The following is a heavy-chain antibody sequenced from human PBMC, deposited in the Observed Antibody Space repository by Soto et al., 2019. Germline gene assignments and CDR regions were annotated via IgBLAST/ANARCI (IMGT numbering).Heavy chain of an antibody. D-gene: IGHD6-6*01. CDR2: ISSSSSTI. Sequence: EVQLVESGGGLVQPGGSLRLSCAASGFTFSSYSMNWVRQAPGKGLEWVSYISSSSSTIYYADSVKGRFSISRDNAKNSLYLQMNSLRDEDTAVYYCAREDWDSSLLRRYYYGMDVWGQGTTVTVSS. CDR1: GFTFSSYS. V-gene: IGHV3-48*02. CDR3: AREDWDSSLLRRYYYGMDV. J-gene: IGHJ6*02.